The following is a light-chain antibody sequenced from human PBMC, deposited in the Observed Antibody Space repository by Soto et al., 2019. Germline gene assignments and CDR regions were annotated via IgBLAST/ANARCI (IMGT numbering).Light chain of an antibody. CDR2: GAS. CDR3: QQYGSSLFT. CDR1: QSVSSSY. J-gene: IGKJ3*01. V-gene: IGKV3-20*01. Sequence: EIVLTQSPGTLSLSPGERATLSCRASQSVSSSYLAWYQQKPGQAPRLLIYGASSRATGIPDRFSGSGAGTDFPLTSSRLAPEDFAVYYCQQYGSSLFTFGPGTKVDIK.